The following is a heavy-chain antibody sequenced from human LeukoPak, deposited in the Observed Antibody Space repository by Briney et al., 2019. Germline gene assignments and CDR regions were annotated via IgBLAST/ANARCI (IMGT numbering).Heavy chain of an antibody. CDR1: GDSISRSNW. V-gene: IGHV4-4*02. Sequence: SGTLSLTCGVSGDSISRSNWWSWVRQPPGKGLEWIGYIYYSGSTNYNPSLKSRVTISVDTSKNQFSLKLSSVTAADTAVYYCARHTTPYESSGYSFDDWGQGTLVTVSS. CDR3: ARHTTPYESSGYSFDD. D-gene: IGHD3-22*01. J-gene: IGHJ4*02. CDR2: IYYSGST.